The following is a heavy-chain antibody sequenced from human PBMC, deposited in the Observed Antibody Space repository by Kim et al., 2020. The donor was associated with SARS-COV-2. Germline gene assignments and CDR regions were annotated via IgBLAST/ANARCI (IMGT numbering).Heavy chain of an antibody. CDR2: IYFRSTWYS. CDR3: TREWWSSSWYLFDY. J-gene: IGHJ4*02. Sequence: SQTLSLTCAISGDSVSTNSGTWSWIRQSPSRGLEWLGRIYFRSTWYSDYAPSVKSRITINPDTSKNQFSLQLNSVTPEDTAVYYCTREWWSSSWYLFDYWGQGTLVTVSS. D-gene: IGHD6-13*01. V-gene: IGHV6-1*01. CDR1: GDSVSTNSGT.